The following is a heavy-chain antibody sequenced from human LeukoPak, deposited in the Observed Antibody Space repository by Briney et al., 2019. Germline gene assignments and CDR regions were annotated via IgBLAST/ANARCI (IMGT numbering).Heavy chain of an antibody. V-gene: IGHV1-69*13. CDR3: ARRNADFWSGYYRPAYYYGMDV. CDR1: GGTFSSYA. J-gene: IGHJ6*02. Sequence: ASVKVSCKASGGTFSSYAISWVRQAPGQGLEWMGGIIPIFGTANYVQKFQGRVTITADESTSTAYMELSSLRSEDTAVYYCARRNADFWSGYYRPAYYYGMDVWGQGTTVTVSS. CDR2: IIPIFGTA. D-gene: IGHD3-3*01.